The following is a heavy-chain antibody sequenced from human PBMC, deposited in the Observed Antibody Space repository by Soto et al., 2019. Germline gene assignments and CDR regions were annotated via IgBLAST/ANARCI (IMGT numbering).Heavy chain of an antibody. V-gene: IGHV3-33*01. Sequence: QVQLVESGGGVVQPGRSLRLSCAASGFTFSSYGMHWVRQAPGKGLEWVAVIWYDGSNKYYADSVKGRFTISRDNSKNTLYLQMNSLRAEDTAVYYCARVHGPFKWELYYFDSWGQGTLVTVSS. D-gene: IGHD1-26*01. CDR1: GFTFSSYG. CDR2: IWYDGSNK. CDR3: ARVHGPFKWELYYFDS. J-gene: IGHJ4*02.